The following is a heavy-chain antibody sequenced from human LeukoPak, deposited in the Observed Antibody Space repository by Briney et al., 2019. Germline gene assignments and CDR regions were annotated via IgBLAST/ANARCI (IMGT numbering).Heavy chain of an antibody. V-gene: IGHV3-21*01. Sequence: PGGSLRLSCAASEFTLSSYSMNWVRQAPGRGLEWVSSISSSSSYIYYTDSVKGRFTISRDNAKNSLYLQMNSLRVEDTAVYYCARVTRSPFGWFDPWGQGTLVTVSS. CDR3: ARVTRSPFGWFDP. CDR1: EFTLSSYS. J-gene: IGHJ5*02. D-gene: IGHD2-21*02. CDR2: ISSSSSYI.